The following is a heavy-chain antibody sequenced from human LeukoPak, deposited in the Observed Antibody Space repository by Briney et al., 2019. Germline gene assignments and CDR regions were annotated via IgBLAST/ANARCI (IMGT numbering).Heavy chain of an antibody. J-gene: IGHJ5*02. CDR1: GYSISSGYQ. Sequence: PSETLSLTCAVSGYSISSGYQWAWIRQSPGKGLEWIGSIFHSGSAHYNPSLKSRVTISVETSNNQFSLKMYSVTAADTAVYYCARDPRWLTPDCTSTSCCENYFDPWGQGTLVTVSS. D-gene: IGHD2-2*01. CDR2: IFHSGSA. V-gene: IGHV4-38-2*02. CDR3: ARDPRWLTPDCTSTSCCENYFDP.